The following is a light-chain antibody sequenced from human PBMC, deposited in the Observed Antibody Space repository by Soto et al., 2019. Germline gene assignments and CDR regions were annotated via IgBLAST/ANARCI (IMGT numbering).Light chain of an antibody. J-gene: IGKJ4*01. CDR1: QGLSSY. CDR2: AAS. V-gene: IGKV1-9*01. Sequence: IHLTQSPSSLSASVGDRATITCRASQGLSSYLAWYQQKPGKAPKPLIYAASTLQSGVPSRFSGSESGTDFTLTISSLQPEDFGTYYCQQVNNYPLTFGGGTKVDIK. CDR3: QQVNNYPLT.